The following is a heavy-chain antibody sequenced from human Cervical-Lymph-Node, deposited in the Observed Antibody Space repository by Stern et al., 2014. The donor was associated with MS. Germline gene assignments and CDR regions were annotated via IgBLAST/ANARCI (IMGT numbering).Heavy chain of an antibody. D-gene: IGHD6-19*01. CDR1: GFSLSNARMG. CDR3: ARIAVAETGGAFDI. V-gene: IGHV2-26*01. CDR2: IFSNDEK. Sequence: QVTLKESGPVLVKFTETLTLTCTVSGFSLSNARMGVSWIRQPPGKALEWLAHIFSNDEKSYSTSWKSRLTISKDTSKSQVVLNMTNMDPVDTATYYCARIAVAETGGAFDIWGQGTMVTVSS. J-gene: IGHJ3*02.